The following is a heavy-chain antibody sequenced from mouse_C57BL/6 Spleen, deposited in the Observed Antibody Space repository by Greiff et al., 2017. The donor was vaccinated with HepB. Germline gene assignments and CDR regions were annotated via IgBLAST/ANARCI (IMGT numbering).Heavy chain of an antibody. CDR1: GYAFSSSW. CDR3: ARERVYYGSSFAY. J-gene: IGHJ3*01. CDR2: IYPGDGDT. D-gene: IGHD1-1*01. Sequence: VQLQQSGPELVKPGASVKISCKASGYAFSSSWMNWVKQRPGKGLEWIGRIYPGDGDTNYNGKFKGKATLTADKSSSTAYMQLSSLTSEDSAVYFCARERVYYGSSFAYWGQGTLVTVSA. V-gene: IGHV1-82*01.